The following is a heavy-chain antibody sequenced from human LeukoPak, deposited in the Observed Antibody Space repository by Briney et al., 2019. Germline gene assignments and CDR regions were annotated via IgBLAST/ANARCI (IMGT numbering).Heavy chain of an antibody. D-gene: IGHD6-19*01. J-gene: IGHJ4*02. CDR3: ARDRTGSSSGWYWNVGNSALDY. CDR1: GFTFSSYS. Sequence: GGSLRLSCAASGFTFSSYSMNWVRQAPGKGLELVSSISSSSSYIYYADSVKSRFTISRDNAKNSLYLQMNSLRAEDTAVYYCARDRTGSSSGWYWNVGNSALDYWGQGTLVTVSS. V-gene: IGHV3-21*01. CDR2: ISSSSSYI.